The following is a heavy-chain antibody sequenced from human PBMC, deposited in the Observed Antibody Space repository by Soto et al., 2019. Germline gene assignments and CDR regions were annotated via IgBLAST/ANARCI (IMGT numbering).Heavy chain of an antibody. CDR1: GYTFTGYY. J-gene: IGHJ6*02. Sequence: ASVKVSCKASGYTFTGYYMHWVRQAPGQGLEWMGWINPNSGGTNYAQKFQGRVTMTRDTSISTAYMELSRLRSDDTAVYYCARDAIVVVVAATDYYYYYGMDVWGQGTTVTAP. CDR2: INPNSGGT. D-gene: IGHD2-15*01. CDR3: ARDAIVVVVAATDYYYYYGMDV. V-gene: IGHV1-2*02.